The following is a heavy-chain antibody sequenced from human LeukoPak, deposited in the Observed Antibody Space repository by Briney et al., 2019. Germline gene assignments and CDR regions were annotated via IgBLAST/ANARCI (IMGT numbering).Heavy chain of an antibody. CDR1: GFTFSSYS. D-gene: IGHD2-15*01. CDR2: IWYDGSNE. CDR3: ARDYCSGGSCYSFSYYYYMDV. Sequence: GGSLRLSCAASGFTFSSYSMHWVRQAPGKGLEWVTVIWYDGSNEYYADSVRGRFTISRDNSKNTLYLQMNRLRPEDTAVYYCARDYCSGGSCYSFSYYYYMDVWGKGTTVTVSS. J-gene: IGHJ6*03. V-gene: IGHV3-33*01.